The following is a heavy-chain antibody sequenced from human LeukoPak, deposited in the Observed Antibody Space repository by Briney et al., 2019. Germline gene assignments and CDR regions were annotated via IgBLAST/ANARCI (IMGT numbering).Heavy chain of an antibody. J-gene: IGHJ5*02. CDR3: ARPPQQYTYYDSSGA. Sequence: GGSLRLSRAAPGFTPSSNSMNWVRQAPGKGLEWVSYISSSSSTIYYADSVKGRFPISRDNAKNSLYLQMNSLRAEDTAVYYCARPPQQYTYYDSSGAWGQGTLVTVSS. CDR1: GFTPSSNS. D-gene: IGHD3-22*01. V-gene: IGHV3-48*01. CDR2: ISSSSSTI.